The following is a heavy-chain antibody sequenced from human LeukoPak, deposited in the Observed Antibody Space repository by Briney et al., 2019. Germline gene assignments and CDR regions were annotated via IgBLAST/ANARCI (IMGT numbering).Heavy chain of an antibody. D-gene: IGHD4-11*01. J-gene: IGHJ4*02. V-gene: IGHV3-30-3*01. CDR1: GFTLSSYG. CDR2: ISSDGSKK. CDR3: AGDKRGDYSMDY. Sequence: TGGSLRLSCAASGFTLSSYGIHWARQAPGKGLEWVALISSDGSKKYYADSVKGRFTISRDNSRYTLYLQMNSLRPEDTAVYYCAGDKRGDYSMDYWGQGTLVTVSS.